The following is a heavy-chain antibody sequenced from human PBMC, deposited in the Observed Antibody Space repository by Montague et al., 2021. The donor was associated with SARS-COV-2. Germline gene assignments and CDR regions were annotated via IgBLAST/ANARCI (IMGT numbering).Heavy chain of an antibody. J-gene: IGHJ4*02. V-gene: IGHV4-34*01. CDR2: INHSGST. CDR3: ARGARQGYGFRLGSFDS. CDR1: GGSFSGYY. Sequence: SETLSLTCAVYGGSFSGYYWNWIRQPPGKGLEWIGEINHSGSTNYNPSLKSRVTMLVDTSKNQFSLKLSSVTAADTAVYYCARGARQGYGFRLGSFDSWGQGTLVTVSS. D-gene: IGHD3-10*01.